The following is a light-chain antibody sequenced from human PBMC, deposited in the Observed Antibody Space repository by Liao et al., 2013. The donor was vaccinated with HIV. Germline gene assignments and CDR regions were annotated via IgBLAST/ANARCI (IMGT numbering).Light chain of an antibody. CDR2: NDS. V-gene: IGLV3-21*04. Sequence: SYVLTQPPSVSVAPGQTARITCGGNNIGSKSVHWYQQKPGRAPVLVIYNDSDRPSGIPERFSGSNSGNTATLTISRVEAGDEADYYCQVWDSSSDPYVFGTGTKVTVL. J-gene: IGLJ1*01. CDR1: NIGSKS. CDR3: QVWDSSSDPYV.